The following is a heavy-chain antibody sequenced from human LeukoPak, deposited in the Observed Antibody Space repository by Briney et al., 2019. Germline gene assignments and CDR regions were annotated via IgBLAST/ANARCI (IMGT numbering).Heavy chain of an antibody. D-gene: IGHD3-22*01. J-gene: IGHJ4*02. V-gene: IGHV2-70*01. Sequence: SGAELVKHTPTLTLTCTFSEFSLSTSGLGVSWIRQPPVNALGRLSPIEWHEDGSYSTSLTTRITISKDTSKNQVVLTMTNMDPVDTAKYYCARIRPQYNYYDSSGYYPSSYYLAYWGRGTMVTVSS. CDR1: EFSLSTSGLG. CDR2: IEWHEDG. CDR3: ARIRPQYNYYDSSGYYPSSYYLAY.